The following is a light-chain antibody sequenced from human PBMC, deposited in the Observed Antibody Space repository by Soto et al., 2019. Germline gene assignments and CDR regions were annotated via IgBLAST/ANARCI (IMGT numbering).Light chain of an antibody. Sequence: QSALTQPASVSGSPGQSITISCTGSSGDIGDYKYVSWYKQHPGKAPKLMIYDVSNRPSGVSNRFSASKSGNTASLTISGLQAEDEVEYYCSSYTSTNFVIFGGWTKLTVL. CDR1: SGDIGDYKY. J-gene: IGLJ2*01. V-gene: IGLV2-14*01. CDR3: SSYTSTNFVI. CDR2: DVS.